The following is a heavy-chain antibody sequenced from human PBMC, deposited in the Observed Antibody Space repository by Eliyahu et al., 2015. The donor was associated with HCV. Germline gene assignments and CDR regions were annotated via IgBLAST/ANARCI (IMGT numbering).Heavy chain of an antibody. D-gene: IGHD1-1*01. J-gene: IGHJ4*02. CDR1: GGSIRDGNFY. V-gene: IGHV4-39*01. CDR3: ARTSFGQLFFDF. Sequence: QLQLQESGPGLVKPSGTLSLTCXVSGGSIRDGNFYWGWVRQPPGKTLEWIGRVYYSGNTYYNPSLKGRVTISVDTSKSQFSLKLHSLTAADTAVYYCARTSFGQLFFDFWGPGKLVTVSS. CDR2: VYYSGNT.